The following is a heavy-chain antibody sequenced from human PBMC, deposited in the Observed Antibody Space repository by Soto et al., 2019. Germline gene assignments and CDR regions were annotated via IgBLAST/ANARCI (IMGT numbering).Heavy chain of an antibody. CDR3: ARTRTECTHNWFGP. D-gene: IGHD3-3*01. CDR2: ISYDGSNK. CDR1: GFTFSSYG. J-gene: IGHJ5*02. V-gene: IGHV3-30*03. Sequence: GGSLRLSCAASGFTFSSYGMHWVRQAPGKGLEWVVVISYDGSNKYYANSVRGRFTISRDNSKNTLYLQMNSLRAEDTAVYYCARTRTECTHNWFGPWDQGTLVTVAS.